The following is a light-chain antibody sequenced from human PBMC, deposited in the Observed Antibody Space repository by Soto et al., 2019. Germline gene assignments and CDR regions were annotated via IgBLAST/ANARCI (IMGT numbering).Light chain of an antibody. CDR1: QSVSSSY. CDR2: GAS. J-gene: IGKJ2*01. Sequence: EIVLTQSPGTLPLSPGERVTLSCRASQSVSSSYLGWYQQKPGQAPRLLIYGASNRATGIPDRFSGSGSGTDFTLTISRLEPEDFAVYYCQRYGNSPPYAFGQGTKLEVK. CDR3: QRYGNSPPYA. V-gene: IGKV3-20*01.